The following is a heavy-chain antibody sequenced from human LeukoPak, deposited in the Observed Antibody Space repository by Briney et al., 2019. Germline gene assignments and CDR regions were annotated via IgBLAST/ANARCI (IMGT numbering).Heavy chain of an antibody. D-gene: IGHD1-1*01. CDR3: AKLVGTTGYFDL. J-gene: IGHJ4*02. V-gene: IGHV4-39*01. Sequence: PSETLSLSCTVSNGSIFSHNSYLAWVRQPPGKGLEWIVGMYFSGTTYYNPSLQSRVTMSVDMAKNHFSLNMTSVSAADTAVYFCAKLVGTTGYFDLWGRGALVTVAS. CDR1: NGSIFSHNSY. CDR2: MYFSGTT.